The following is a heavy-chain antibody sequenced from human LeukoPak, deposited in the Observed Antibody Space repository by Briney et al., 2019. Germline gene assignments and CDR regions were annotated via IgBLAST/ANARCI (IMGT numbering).Heavy chain of an antibody. CDR3: ARDDGSGSPYFDY. CDR2: INPNSGGT. J-gene: IGHJ4*02. Sequence: ASVKVSCKASGYTFTGYYMHWVRQAPGQGLEWMGWINPNSGGTNYAQKFQGRVTMTRDTSIGTAYMELSRLRSDDTAVYYCARDDGSGSPYFDYWGRGTLVTVSS. CDR1: GYTFTGYY. D-gene: IGHD3-10*01. V-gene: IGHV1-2*02.